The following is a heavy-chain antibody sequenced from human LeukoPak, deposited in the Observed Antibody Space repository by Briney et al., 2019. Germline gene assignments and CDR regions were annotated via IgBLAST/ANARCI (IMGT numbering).Heavy chain of an antibody. V-gene: IGHV6-1*01. D-gene: IGHD2-2*01. CDR2: TYYGSTWYN. CDR3: ARRLTQYDCFDP. J-gene: IGHJ5*02. CDR1: GDSVSSNSVT. Sequence: SQTLSLTCAIAGDSVSSNSVTWNWIRQSPSRGLESLGRTYYGSTWYNDYAVSVRGRITVNPDTSKNQFSLHLNSVTPEDTAVYYCARRLTQYDCFDPWGQGILVTVSS.